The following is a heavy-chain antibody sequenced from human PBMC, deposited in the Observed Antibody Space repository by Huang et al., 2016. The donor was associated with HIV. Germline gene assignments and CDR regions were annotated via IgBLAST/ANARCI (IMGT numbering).Heavy chain of an antibody. CDR3: TTHLDYYDSSGYYFGNY. CDR2: IKSKTDGGTT. D-gene: IGHD3-22*01. CDR1: GFTFSKAW. V-gene: IGHV3-15*01. J-gene: IGHJ4*02. Sequence: EVQLVESGGGLVKPGGSLRLSCAASGFTFSKAWMSWVRQGPGKGLEWVGRIKSKTDGGTTDYTAPVKGRFTISREDSRNTLYLQMNSLKTEDTAVYYCTTHLDYYDSSGYYFGNYWGQGTLVTVSS.